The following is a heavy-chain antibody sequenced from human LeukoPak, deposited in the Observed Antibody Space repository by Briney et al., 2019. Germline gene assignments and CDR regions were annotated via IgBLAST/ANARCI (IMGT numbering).Heavy chain of an antibody. CDR1: GYSFTSYW. CDR3: ARQGSGWYNERRADAFDI. D-gene: IGHD6-19*01. Sequence: GESLKISCEGSGYSFTSYWIGWVRQMPGKGLEWMGIIYPGDSDTRYSPSFQGQVTISADKSISTAYLQWSSLKASDTAMYYCARQGSGWYNERRADAFDIWGQGTMVTVSS. CDR2: IYPGDSDT. J-gene: IGHJ3*02. V-gene: IGHV5-51*01.